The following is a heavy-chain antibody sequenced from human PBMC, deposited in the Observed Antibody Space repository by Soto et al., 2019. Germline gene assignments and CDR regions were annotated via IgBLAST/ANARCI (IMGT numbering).Heavy chain of an antibody. J-gene: IGHJ4*02. CDR1: GYSISNGNW. D-gene: IGHD1-26*01. CDR3: ASRDSGRSVDY. Sequence: QVQLQESGPGLVKPSDTLSLTCAVSGYSISNGNWWGWIRQPPGKGLEWIAYIYYSGSTYYNPSLESXXSXSXXTAKTQFSLKLSSVTAVDTAVYFCASRDSGRSVDYWGQGTLVTVSS. V-gene: IGHV4-28*01. CDR2: IYYSGST.